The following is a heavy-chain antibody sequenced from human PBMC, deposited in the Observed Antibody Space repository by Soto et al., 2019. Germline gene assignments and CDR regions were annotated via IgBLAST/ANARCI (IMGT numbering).Heavy chain of an antibody. Sequence: GGSLRLSCAASGFTFNTYSMNWVRQAPGKGLEWVSSISSSSRYIYYADSVKGRFTISRDNAKNSLYLQMNSLRAEDTAVYYCARDLNTVTTAYFHHWGQGTLVTVSS. J-gene: IGHJ1*01. CDR2: ISSSSRYI. V-gene: IGHV3-21*01. D-gene: IGHD4-17*01. CDR3: ARDLNTVTTAYFHH. CDR1: GFTFNTYS.